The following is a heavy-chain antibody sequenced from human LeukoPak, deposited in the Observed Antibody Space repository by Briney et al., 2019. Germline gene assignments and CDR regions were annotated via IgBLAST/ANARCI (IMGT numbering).Heavy chain of an antibody. CDR1: GGCISSGTYY. Sequence: SETLSLTCTVSGGCISSGTYYWGWIRQPPEKGLEWIGSVYYSGSTYYNPSLNSRVTIAVDTSKNQFSLKLSSVTAADTAVYYCARRNYYDSSGRWWYFDYWGQGTLVTVSS. V-gene: IGHV4-39*01. CDR3: ARRNYYDSSGRWWYFDY. J-gene: IGHJ4*02. CDR2: VYYSGST. D-gene: IGHD3-22*01.